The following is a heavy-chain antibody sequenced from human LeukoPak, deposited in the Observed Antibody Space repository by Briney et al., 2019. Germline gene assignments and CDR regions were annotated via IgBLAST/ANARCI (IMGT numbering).Heavy chain of an antibody. D-gene: IGHD7-27*01. J-gene: IGHJ4*02. Sequence: GSPRLSCAASGFTFSSYGMHWVRQAPGKGLEWVAFIRYDGSNKYYADSVKGRFTISRDNSKNTLYLQMNSLRAEDTAVYYCANPPGWGFDYWGQGTLVTVSS. CDR2: IRYDGSNK. V-gene: IGHV3-30*02. CDR3: ANPPGWGFDY. CDR1: GFTFSSYG.